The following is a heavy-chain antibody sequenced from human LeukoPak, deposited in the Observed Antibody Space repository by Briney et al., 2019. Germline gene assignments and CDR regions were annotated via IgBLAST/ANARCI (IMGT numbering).Heavy chain of an antibody. V-gene: IGHV4-34*01. CDR2: INHSGFT. Sequence: PSETLSLTCTVYGGSFSGYYWSWIRQPPRKGLEWIGEINHSGFTNYNPSLESRVTISVDTSKNQFSLKLSSVTAADTAVYYCARDGDYYDSSGYYSHNWFDPWGQGTLVTVSS. CDR1: GGSFSGYY. CDR3: ARDGDYYDSSGYYSHNWFDP. J-gene: IGHJ5*02. D-gene: IGHD3-22*01.